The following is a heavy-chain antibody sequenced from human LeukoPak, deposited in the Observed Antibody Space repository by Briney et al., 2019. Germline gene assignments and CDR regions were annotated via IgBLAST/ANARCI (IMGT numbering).Heavy chain of an antibody. V-gene: IGHV4-61*02. Sequence: SQTLSLTCTVSGASLSSGSYYWSWIRQPAGKGLEWIGRVYTSGSTNYNPSLKSRVNISLDTPKNQFSLKLSSVTAADTAVYYCATLSRQPNDYWGQGTLVTVSS. D-gene: IGHD5-18*01. J-gene: IGHJ4*02. CDR3: ATLSRQPNDY. CDR2: VYTSGST. CDR1: GASLSSGSYY.